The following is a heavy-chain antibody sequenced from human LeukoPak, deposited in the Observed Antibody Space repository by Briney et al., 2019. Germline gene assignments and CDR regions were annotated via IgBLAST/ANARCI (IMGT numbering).Heavy chain of an antibody. J-gene: IGHJ3*02. Sequence: SETLSLTCTVSGGSIGSGSYYWSWIRQPAGKGLEWIGRIYTSGSTNYNPSLKSRVTISVDTSKNQFSLKLSSVTAADTAVYYCASGGSSSWYGAFDIWGRGTMVTVSS. CDR1: GGSIGSGSYY. V-gene: IGHV4-61*02. D-gene: IGHD6-13*01. CDR3: ASGGSSSWYGAFDI. CDR2: IYTSGST.